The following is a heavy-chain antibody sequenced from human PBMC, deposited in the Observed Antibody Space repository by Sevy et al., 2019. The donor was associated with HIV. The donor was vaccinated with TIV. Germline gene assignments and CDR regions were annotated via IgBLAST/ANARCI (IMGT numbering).Heavy chain of an antibody. CDR3: AKGYGSGSPPDY. D-gene: IGHD3-10*01. J-gene: IGHJ4*02. CDR2: ISGSGGTT. V-gene: IGHV3-23*01. CDR1: GFIFNSYT. Sequence: GGSLRLSCAASGFIFNSYTMNWVRQAPGKGLERVSAISGSGGTTYYADSVKGRFTISRDNSKKKVDLQMNSLTVEDTAVYYCAKGYGSGSPPDYWGQGTLVTVSS.